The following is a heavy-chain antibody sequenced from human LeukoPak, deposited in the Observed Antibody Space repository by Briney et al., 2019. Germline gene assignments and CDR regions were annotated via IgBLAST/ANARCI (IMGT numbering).Heavy chain of an antibody. CDR1: GGSISSYY. CDR2: IYTSGST. J-gene: IGHJ3*01. V-gene: IGHV4-4*07. D-gene: IGHD6-19*01. Sequence: SETLSLTCTVSGGSISSYYWSWIRQPAGKGLEWIGRIYTSGSTNYNPSLKSRVTMSVDTSKNQFSLKLSSVTAADTAVYYCARVAGSGWYERPPVFDFWGQGTMVAVSS. CDR3: ARVAGSGWYERPPVFDF.